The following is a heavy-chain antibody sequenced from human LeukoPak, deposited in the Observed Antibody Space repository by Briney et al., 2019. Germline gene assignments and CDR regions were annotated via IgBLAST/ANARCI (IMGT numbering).Heavy chain of an antibody. CDR1: GGSFRGHY. Sequence: SETLSLTCAVYGGSFRGHYWSWIRQPPGKGLEWIGEINHSGRTNYNPSLKSRVTISVDTSKNQFSLKLSSVTAADTAVYYCARDPKWAFGGLNGGDFDFWGQGTLVTVSS. J-gene: IGHJ4*02. D-gene: IGHD3-16*01. CDR3: ARDPKWAFGGLNGGDFDF. CDR2: INHSGRT. V-gene: IGHV4-34*01.